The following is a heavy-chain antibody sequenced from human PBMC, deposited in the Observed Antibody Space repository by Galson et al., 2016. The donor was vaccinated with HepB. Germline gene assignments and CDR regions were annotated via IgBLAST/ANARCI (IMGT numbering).Heavy chain of an antibody. J-gene: IGHJ4*02. CDR2: IYPDDSDT. V-gene: IGHV5-51*01. D-gene: IGHD2-2*01. CDR3: ARLYASQRYFYY. CDR1: GYKFSNYW. Sequence: QSGAEVKKPGESLKISCQGSGYKFSNYWIGWVRQMPGKGLEWMGIIYPDDSDTRYSPSFQGQVTISVDKSNCTAYLQWSSLKASDTAMYYCARLYASQRYFYYWGRGTLVTVAS.